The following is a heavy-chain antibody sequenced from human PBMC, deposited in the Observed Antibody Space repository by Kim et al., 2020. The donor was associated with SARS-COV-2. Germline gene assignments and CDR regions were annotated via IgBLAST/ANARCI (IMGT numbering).Heavy chain of an antibody. CDR3: ARDRLGDSGYPSAFDI. CDR1: GFTFSSYA. CDR2: ISYDGSNK. J-gene: IGHJ3*02. D-gene: IGHD5-12*01. V-gene: IGHV3-30*04. Sequence: GGSLRLSCAASGFTFSSYAMHWVRQAPGKGLEWVAVISYDGSNKYYADSVKGRFTISRDNSKNTLYLQMNSLRAEDTAVYYCARDRLGDSGYPSAFDIWGQGTMVTVSS.